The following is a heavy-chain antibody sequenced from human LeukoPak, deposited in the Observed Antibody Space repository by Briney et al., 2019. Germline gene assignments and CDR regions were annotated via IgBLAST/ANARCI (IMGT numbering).Heavy chain of an antibody. V-gene: IGHV4-4*07. CDR1: GVSMNIYY. J-gene: IGHJ4*02. CDR3: ARDGGLGPDY. Sequence: SETLSLTCTVSGVSMNIYYWSWIRQPAGKGLEWIGRIYASGSTNYNPSLKSRVTMSLDTSKNHFSLKLNSVTAADTAVYYCARDGGLGPDYWGQGTLVTVSS. CDR2: IYASGST.